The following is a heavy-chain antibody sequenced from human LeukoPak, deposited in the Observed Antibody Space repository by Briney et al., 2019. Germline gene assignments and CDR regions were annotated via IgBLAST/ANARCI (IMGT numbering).Heavy chain of an antibody. J-gene: IGHJ5*02. CDR2: IYTSGST. V-gene: IGHV4-4*07. D-gene: IGHD5-12*01. CDR3: ASQPYCGYVGNNWFDP. CDR1: GGSISRYY. Sequence: SETLSLTCDVSGGSISRYYWSWIRQPAGKGLEWIGRIYTSGSTNYNPSLKSRVTMSVDTSKNQLSLKLSSVTAADTAVYYCASQPYCGYVGNNWFDPWGQGTLVTVSS.